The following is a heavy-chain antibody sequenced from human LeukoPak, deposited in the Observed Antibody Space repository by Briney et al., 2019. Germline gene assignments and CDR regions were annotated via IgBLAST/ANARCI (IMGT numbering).Heavy chain of an antibody. Sequence: SETLSLTCTVSGGSISSYYWSWIRQPAGKGLEWIGSIYYSGSTYYNPSLKSRVTISVDTSKNQFSLKMTSVTAADTAVYYCARPPRARPYLLYWGQGTLVTVSS. V-gene: IGHV4-59*04. CDR2: IYYSGST. CDR3: ARPPRARPYLLY. CDR1: GGSISSYY. J-gene: IGHJ4*02. D-gene: IGHD6-6*01.